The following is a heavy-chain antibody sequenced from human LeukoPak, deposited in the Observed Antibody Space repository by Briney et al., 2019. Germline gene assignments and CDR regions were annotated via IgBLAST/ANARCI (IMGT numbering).Heavy chain of an antibody. Sequence: SETLSLTCTVSGGSISSYYWSWIRQPPGKGLEWIGYIYYTGTTNYNPSLKSRVTISVDTSRNQFSLKLSSVTAADTAVYYCARGGWRLDYWGQGTLVTVSS. CDR3: ARGGWRLDY. V-gene: IGHV4-59*01. D-gene: IGHD2-15*01. CDR1: GGSISSYY. J-gene: IGHJ4*02. CDR2: IYYTGTT.